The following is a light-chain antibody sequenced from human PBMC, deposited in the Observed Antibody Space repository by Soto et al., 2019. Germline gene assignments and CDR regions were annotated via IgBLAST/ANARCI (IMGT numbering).Light chain of an antibody. CDR1: SSDDGGYNY. Sequence: QSALTQPASVSGSPGQSITISCTGTSSDDGGYNYVSWYQQHPGKAPKLMIFDVSNRPSGVSNRFSGSKSGNTASLTISGLQAEDEADYYCSSYTSSSTLYVFGTGTKLTVL. CDR3: SSYTSSSTLYV. CDR2: DVS. V-gene: IGLV2-14*01. J-gene: IGLJ1*01.